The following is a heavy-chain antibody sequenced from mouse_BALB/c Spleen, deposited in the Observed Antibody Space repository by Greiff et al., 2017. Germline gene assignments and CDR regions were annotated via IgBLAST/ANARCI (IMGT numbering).Heavy chain of an antibody. D-gene: IGHD2-4*01. V-gene: IGHV1-69*02. Sequence: VKLQQPGAELVKPGAPVKLSCKASGYTFTSYWMNWVKQRPGRGLEWIGRIDPSDSETHYNQKFKDKATLTVDKSSSTAYIQLSSLTSEDSAVYYCAKTMITTARDGYFDYWGQGTTLTVSS. CDR2: IDPSDSET. CDR1: GYTFTSYW. J-gene: IGHJ2*01. CDR3: AKTMITTARDGYFDY.